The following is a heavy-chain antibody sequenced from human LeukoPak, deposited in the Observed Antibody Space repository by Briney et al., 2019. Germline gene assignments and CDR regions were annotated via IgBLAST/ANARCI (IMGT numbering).Heavy chain of an antibody. V-gene: IGHV3-30*04. D-gene: IGHD3-10*01. CDR3: ARPGPHDAFDI. J-gene: IGHJ3*02. CDR1: GFTFSSCA. CDR2: ISYDGSNK. Sequence: GGSLRLSCAASGFTFSSCAMHWVRQAPGKGLEWVAVISYDGSNKYYADSVKGRFTTSRDNSKNTLYLQMNSLRAEDTAVYYCARPGPHDAFDIWGQGTMVTVSS.